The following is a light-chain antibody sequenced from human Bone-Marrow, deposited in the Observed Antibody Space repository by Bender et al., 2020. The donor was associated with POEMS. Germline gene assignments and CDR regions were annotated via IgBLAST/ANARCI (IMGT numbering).Light chain of an antibody. V-gene: IGLV2-23*02. Sequence: QSALTQPASVSGSPGQSITISCTGTTSDVGSYDLVSWYQQHPGKAPKLIIFDVSNRPSGVSNRFSGSKSGNTASLTISGLQAEDEADYYCSSYGGSNNLVFGGGTKLTVL. CDR2: DVS. J-gene: IGLJ3*02. CDR3: SSYGGSNNLV. CDR1: TSDVGSYDL.